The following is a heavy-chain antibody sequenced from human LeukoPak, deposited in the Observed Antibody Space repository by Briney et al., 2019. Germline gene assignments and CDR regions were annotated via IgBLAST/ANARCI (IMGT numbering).Heavy chain of an antibody. J-gene: IGHJ6*03. D-gene: IGHD3-10*01. CDR3: AKGRGRLHVNRGVYNYHYYMEV. V-gene: IGHV1-69*06. CDR1: GDTISAYS. Sequence: GASVKVFCKAAGDTISAYSLNWVRQAPGQGLEWMGGIIPIFGRAYYAQNLQGRVTITADKSTSTAYMELSSVGSEDTAIYYCAKGRGRLHVNRGVYNYHYYMEVWGTGTTVIVSS. CDR2: IIPIFGRA.